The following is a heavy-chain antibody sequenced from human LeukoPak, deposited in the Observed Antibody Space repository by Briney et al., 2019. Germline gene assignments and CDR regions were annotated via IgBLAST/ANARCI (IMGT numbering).Heavy chain of an antibody. V-gene: IGHV3-48*04. D-gene: IGHD5-12*01. CDR2: ISSSSSTI. Sequence: GGSLRLSCAASGFTFSSYSMNWVRQAPGKGLEWVSYISSSSSTIYYADSVKGRFTIPRDNAKNSLYLQMNSLRAEDTALYYCAKAGGATTLGYYFDYWGQGTLVTVSS. J-gene: IGHJ4*02. CDR3: AKAGGATTLGYYFDY. CDR1: GFTFSSYS.